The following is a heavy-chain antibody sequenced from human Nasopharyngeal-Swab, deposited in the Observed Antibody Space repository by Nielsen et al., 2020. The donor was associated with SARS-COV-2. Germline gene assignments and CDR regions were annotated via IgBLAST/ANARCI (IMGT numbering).Heavy chain of an antibody. CDR2: IYYSGST. V-gene: IGHV4-30-4*01. Sequence: SETLSLTCAVYGGSFSGYYWSWIRQPPGKGLEWIGYIYYSGSTYYNPSLKSRVTISVDTSKNQFSLKLSSVTAADTAVYYCASSTAGRYFDWLLPVPFDPWGQGTLVTVSS. J-gene: IGHJ5*02. CDR1: GGSFSGYY. CDR3: ASSTAGRYFDWLLPVPFDP. D-gene: IGHD3-9*01.